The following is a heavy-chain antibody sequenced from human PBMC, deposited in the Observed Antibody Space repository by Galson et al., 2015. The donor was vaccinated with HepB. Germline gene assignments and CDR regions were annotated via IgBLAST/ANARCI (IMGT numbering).Heavy chain of an antibody. Sequence: SVKVSCKASGYTFTSYAMHWVRQAPGQRLEWMGWINAGNGNTKYSQKFQGRVTITRDTSASTAYMELSSLRSEDTAVYYCARVTRDYGSGEDWFDPWGQGTLVTVSS. CDR1: GYTFTSYA. CDR3: ARVTRDYGSGEDWFDP. J-gene: IGHJ5*02. CDR2: INAGNGNT. V-gene: IGHV1-3*01. D-gene: IGHD3-10*01.